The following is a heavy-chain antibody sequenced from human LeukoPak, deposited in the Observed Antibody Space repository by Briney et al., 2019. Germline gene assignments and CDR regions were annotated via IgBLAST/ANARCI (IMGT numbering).Heavy chain of an antibody. D-gene: IGHD6-13*01. CDR2: IYTSGST. CDR1: GGSISSGSYY. V-gene: IGHV4-61*02. J-gene: IGHJ4*02. Sequence: SETLSLTCTVSGGSISSGSYYWSWIRQPAGKGLEWIGRIYTSGSTNYNPSLKSRVTISVDTSKNQFSLKLSSVTAADTAVYYCARDEGTLSSSWYLHWGQGTLVTVSS. CDR3: ARDEGTLSSSWYLH.